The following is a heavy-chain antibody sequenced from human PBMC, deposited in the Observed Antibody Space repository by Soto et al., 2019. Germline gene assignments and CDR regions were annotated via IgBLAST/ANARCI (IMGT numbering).Heavy chain of an antibody. V-gene: IGHV3-15*07. CDR3: TTDPPNAVAAQSYGMDV. CDR1: GFTFSNAW. Sequence: PGGSLRLSCAASGFTFSNAWMNWVRQAPGKGLEWVGRIKSKTDGGTTDYAAPVKGRFTISRDDSKNTLYLQMNSLKTEDTAVYYCTTDPPNAVAAQSYGMDVWGQGTTVTVSS. J-gene: IGHJ6*02. D-gene: IGHD6-19*01. CDR2: IKSKTDGGTT.